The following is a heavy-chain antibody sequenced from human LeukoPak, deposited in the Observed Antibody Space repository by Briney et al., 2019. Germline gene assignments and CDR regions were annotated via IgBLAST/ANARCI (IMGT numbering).Heavy chain of an antibody. V-gene: IGHV1-2*02. J-gene: IGHJ4*02. Sequence: ASVKVSCKASGYTFTGYYMHWVRQAPGQGLEWMGWINPNSGGTNYAQKFQGRATMTRDTSISTAYMELSRLRPDDTAVYYCARSTGPVVFIGWGQGTLVTVSS. D-gene: IGHD3-16*02. CDR2: INPNSGGT. CDR3: ARSTGPVVFIG. CDR1: GYTFTGYY.